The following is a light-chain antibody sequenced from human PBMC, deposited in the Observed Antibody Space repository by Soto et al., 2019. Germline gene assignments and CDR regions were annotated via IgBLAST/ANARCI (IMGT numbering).Light chain of an antibody. CDR1: SSDVGGYKY. Sequence: QSALTQPASVSGSPGQSIIISCTGTSSDVGGYKYVSWYQQHPGKAPKLMIYEVSNRPSGVSNRFSGSKSGYTASLTISGLQTEDEADYYCSSYTSSSTLVFGGGTKLTVL. CDR3: SSYTSSSTLV. J-gene: IGLJ3*02. V-gene: IGLV2-14*01. CDR2: EVS.